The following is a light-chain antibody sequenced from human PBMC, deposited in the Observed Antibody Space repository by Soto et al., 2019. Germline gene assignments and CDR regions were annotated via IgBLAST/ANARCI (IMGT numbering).Light chain of an antibody. CDR3: QQYYSSLVT. CDR2: WAS. CDR1: QSVLYSSNNKNY. J-gene: IGKJ4*01. Sequence: DIVMTQSPDSLAVSLGDRATINCKSSQSVLYSSNNKNYLAWYQQKPGQPPELLIYWASTRESGVPDRFSGSGSGTDFTLTISSLQAEDVAVYYCQQYYSSLVTFGGGTKVEIK. V-gene: IGKV4-1*01.